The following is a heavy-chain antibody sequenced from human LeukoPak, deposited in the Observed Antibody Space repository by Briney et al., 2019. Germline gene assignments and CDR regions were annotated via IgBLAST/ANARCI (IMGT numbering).Heavy chain of an antibody. Sequence: GGSLRLSCAASGFTFSRSGMHWVRQAPDKGLEWVAFIGYDGNNKYYADFVKGRFTISRDNSRNTLYLQMNSLRAGDTAVYYCAKDLPRFRTLYTYGWGHGFDVWGQGTMVRASS. CDR1: GFTFSRSG. D-gene: IGHD5-18*01. CDR3: AKDLPRFRTLYTYGWGHGFDV. V-gene: IGHV3-30*02. CDR2: IGYDGNNK. J-gene: IGHJ3*01.